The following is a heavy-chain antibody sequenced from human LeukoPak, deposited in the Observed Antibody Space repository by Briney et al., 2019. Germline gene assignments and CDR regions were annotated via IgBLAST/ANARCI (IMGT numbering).Heavy chain of an antibody. D-gene: IGHD3-22*01. CDR3: ARVSYYDSSVYYFLSYVDY. V-gene: IGHV3-53*01. CDR2: IYSGGST. Sequence: RGFLRLSCAASGFTVSSNYMSWVRQAPGKGLEWVSVIYSGGSTYYADSVRGRFIISRDNSKNTLYLQMNSLGAEDTAVYYCARVSYYDSSVYYFLSYVDYWGQGTLVTVSS. CDR1: GFTVSSNY. J-gene: IGHJ4*02.